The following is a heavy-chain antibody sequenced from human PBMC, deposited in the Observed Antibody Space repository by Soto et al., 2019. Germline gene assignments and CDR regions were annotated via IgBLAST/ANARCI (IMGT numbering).Heavy chain of an antibody. CDR3: ARVQFGDSKYYFDY. CDR1: GGTFSSYA. Sequence: SVKVSCKASGGTFSSYAISWVRQALGQGLEWMGGIIPIFGTANYAQKFQGRVTITADESTSTAYMELSSLRSEDTAVYYCARVQFGDSKYYFDYWGQGTLVTVSS. J-gene: IGHJ4*02. CDR2: IIPIFGTA. V-gene: IGHV1-69*13. D-gene: IGHD4-17*01.